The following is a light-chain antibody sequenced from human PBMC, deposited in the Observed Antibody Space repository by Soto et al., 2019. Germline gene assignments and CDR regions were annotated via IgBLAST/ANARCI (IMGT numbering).Light chain of an antibody. CDR3: QQGHNWPLT. Sequence: EIVMTQSPATLSVSPGESATLSCRASQSISSELAWYQQKPGQPPRLLIYGASTRATVVPARFTGSGSGSVFTLTISGLQSEDFAVYYCQQGHNWPLTFGQGTRLEI. CDR1: QSISSE. V-gene: IGKV3-15*01. J-gene: IGKJ2*01. CDR2: GAS.